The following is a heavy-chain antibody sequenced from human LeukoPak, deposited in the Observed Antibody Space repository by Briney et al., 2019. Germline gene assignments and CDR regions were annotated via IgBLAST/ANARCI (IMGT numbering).Heavy chain of an antibody. Sequence: ASVKVSCKASGYTFTSYGISWVRQAPGQGLEWMGWISAYNGNTNYAQKLQGRVTMTTDTSTSTAYMELSRLRSDDTAVYYCARDQGSYSTGTDAFDIWGQGTMVTVSS. J-gene: IGHJ3*02. CDR3: ARDQGSYSTGTDAFDI. CDR1: GYTFTSYG. D-gene: IGHD1-26*01. V-gene: IGHV1-18*01. CDR2: ISAYNGNT.